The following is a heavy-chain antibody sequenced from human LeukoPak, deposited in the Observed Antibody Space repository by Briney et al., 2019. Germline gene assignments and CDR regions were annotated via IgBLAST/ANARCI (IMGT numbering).Heavy chain of an antibody. CDR2: ISYDGSNK. D-gene: IGHD6-19*01. CDR3: AKPLSSAWTGMDV. Sequence: GGSLRLSCAASGVTFSTYGMHWVRQAPGKGLEWVAVISYDGSNKYYADSVKGRFAISRDNSKNTLYLQMNSLRAEDTAVYYCAKPLSSAWTGMDVWGQGTTVTVSS. V-gene: IGHV3-30*18. J-gene: IGHJ6*02. CDR1: GVTFSTYG.